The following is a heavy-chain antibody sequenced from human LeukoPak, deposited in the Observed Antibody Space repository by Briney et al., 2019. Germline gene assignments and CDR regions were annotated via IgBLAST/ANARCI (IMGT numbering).Heavy chain of an antibody. J-gene: IGHJ4*02. Sequence: SETLSLTCAVYGGSFSGYYWSWIRQPPGKGLEWIGEINHSGSTNYNPSLKSRVTISVDTSKNQFSLKLSSVTAADTAVYYCARGRSYCSSTGCYYPYYFDYWGQGTLVTVSS. D-gene: IGHD2-2*01. CDR3: ARGRSYCSSTGCYYPYYFDY. CDR2: INHSGST. V-gene: IGHV4-34*01. CDR1: GGSFSGYY.